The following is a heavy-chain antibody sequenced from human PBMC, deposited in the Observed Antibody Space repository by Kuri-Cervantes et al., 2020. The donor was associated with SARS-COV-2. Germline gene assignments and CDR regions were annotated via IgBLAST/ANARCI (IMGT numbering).Heavy chain of an antibody. Sequence: GESLKISCAASGFTFDDYGMSWVRQAPGKGLEWVSGINWNGGSTGYADSVKGRFTISRDNAKNSLYLQMNSLRAEDTALYYCARGRLLAAHYYLDYWGQGTLVTVSS. CDR3: ARGRLLAAHYYLDY. V-gene: IGHV3-20*04. CDR2: INWNGGST. D-gene: IGHD6-13*01. J-gene: IGHJ4*02. CDR1: GFTFDDYG.